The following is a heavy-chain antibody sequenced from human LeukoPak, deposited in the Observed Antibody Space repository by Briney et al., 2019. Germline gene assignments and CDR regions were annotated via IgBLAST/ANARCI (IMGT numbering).Heavy chain of an antibody. CDR2: IYSIDTT. J-gene: IGHJ6*02. CDR3: ASSTVHFYNYGMGV. Sequence: GGSLRLSCAASGFIVNSKYMIWVRQAPGKGLEWVSSIYSIDTTYYADPVKGRFTISRDNSKNTLYLQMNSLRAEDTAVYYCASSTVHFYNYGMGVWGQGTTVIVSS. D-gene: IGHD2-21*02. CDR1: GFIVNSKY. V-gene: IGHV3-53*01.